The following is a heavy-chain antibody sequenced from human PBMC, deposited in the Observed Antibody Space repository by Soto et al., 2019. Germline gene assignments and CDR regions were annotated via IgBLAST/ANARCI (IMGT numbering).Heavy chain of an antibody. CDR3: AKDSLWGNYRHFDY. J-gene: IGHJ4*02. D-gene: IGHD3-16*02. V-gene: IGHV3-53*01. CDR2: IYSGGST. CDR1: GFSVSSNY. Sequence: GGSLRLSCAASGFSVSSNYMSWVRQAPGKGLEWVSVIYSGGSTYYADSVKGRFTISRDNSKNTLYLQMNSLRAEDTAVYYCAKDSLWGNYRHFDYWGLGTLVTVSS.